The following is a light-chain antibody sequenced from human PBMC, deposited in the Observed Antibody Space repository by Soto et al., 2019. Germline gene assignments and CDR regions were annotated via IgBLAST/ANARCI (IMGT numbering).Light chain of an antibody. J-gene: IGLJ1*01. CDR1: SGDVGGYYY. Sequence: QSALTQPASVSGSPGQSITISCTGTSGDVGGYYYVSWYQQLPGKAPKLIISEVSNRPSGVSNRFSGSKSGNTASLTISGLQAEDEPDYYCSSYTAGGTIFGTGTKVTVL. CDR3: SSYTAGGTI. CDR2: EVS. V-gene: IGLV2-14*01.